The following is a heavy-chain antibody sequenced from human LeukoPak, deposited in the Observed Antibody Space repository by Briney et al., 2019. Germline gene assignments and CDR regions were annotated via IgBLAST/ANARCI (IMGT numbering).Heavy chain of an antibody. CDR1: GFTFSTYS. D-gene: IGHD6-19*01. J-gene: IGHJ4*02. V-gene: IGHV3-23*01. Sequence: GGSLRLSCAASGFTFSTYSMTWVRQGPGKGLEWVSSIYPNGGSTFYADSVKGRFTISRDNSKNTLYLQMSSLRTEDTAIYYCTKDVVPDSGWDLDYWGQGTLVTDSS. CDR3: TKDVVPDSGWDLDY. CDR2: IYPNGGST.